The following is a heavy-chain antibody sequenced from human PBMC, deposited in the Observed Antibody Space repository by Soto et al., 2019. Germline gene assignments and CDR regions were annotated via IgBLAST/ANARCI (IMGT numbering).Heavy chain of an antibody. Sequence: PGESLKVSCKGSGYIFSSYWIGWVRQMPGKGLEWMGIIYPGDSETRYSPSFQGQVTISADKSISTAYLQWSSLKASDTAMYYCARGDYDILSGDYKSYSGMDVWGQGTTVTVSS. CDR2: IYPGDSET. D-gene: IGHD3-9*01. CDR1: GYIFSSYW. V-gene: IGHV5-51*01. CDR3: ARGDYDILSGDYKSYSGMDV. J-gene: IGHJ6*02.